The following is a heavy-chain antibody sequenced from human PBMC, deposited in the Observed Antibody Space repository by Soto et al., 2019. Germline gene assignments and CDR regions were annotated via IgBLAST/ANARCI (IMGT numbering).Heavy chain of an antibody. V-gene: IGHV4-34*01. CDR2: INHSGST. D-gene: IGHD5-18*01. J-gene: IGHJ4*02. CDR1: GGSFSGYY. Sequence: SETLSLTFAVYGGSFSGYYWSWIRQPPGKGLEWIGEINHSGSTNYNPSLKSRVTISVDTSKNQFSLKLSSVTAADTAVYYCARYSYGYLSSIDYWGQGTLVTVSS. CDR3: ARYSYGYLSSIDY.